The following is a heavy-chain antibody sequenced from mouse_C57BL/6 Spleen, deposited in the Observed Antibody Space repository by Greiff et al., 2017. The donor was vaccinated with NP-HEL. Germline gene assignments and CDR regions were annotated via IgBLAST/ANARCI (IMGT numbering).Heavy chain of an antibody. CDR1: GYTFTSYW. CDR3: ARDSQGYDGSSSYWYFDV. CDR2: IDPSDSET. J-gene: IGHJ1*03. Sequence: VQLQQPGAELVRPGSSVKLSCKASGYTFTSYWMHWVKQRPIQGLEWIGNIDPSDSETHYNQKFKDKATLTVDKSSSTAYMQLSSLTSEDSAVYYCARDSQGYDGSSSYWYFDVWGTGTTVTVAS. V-gene: IGHV1-52*01. D-gene: IGHD1-1*01.